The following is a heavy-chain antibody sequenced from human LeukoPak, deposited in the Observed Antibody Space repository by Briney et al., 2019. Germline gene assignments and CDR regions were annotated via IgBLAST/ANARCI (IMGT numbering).Heavy chain of an antibody. CDR2: ITGDNKA. D-gene: IGHD3-10*01. CDR1: GFTFSSYG. J-gene: IGHJ4*02. CDR3: VRGGVADGNYFGD. V-gene: IGHV3-48*01. Sequence: GGSLRLSCAASGFTFSSYGMHWVRQAPGKGLEWLSYITGDNKAYYADSLKGRFIISRDNAKNSVYLQMNSLSVEDTAVYYCVRGGVADGNYFGDWGQGTVVTVSS.